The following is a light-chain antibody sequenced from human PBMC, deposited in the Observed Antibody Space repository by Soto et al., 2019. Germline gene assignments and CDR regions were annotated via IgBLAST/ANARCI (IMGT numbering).Light chain of an antibody. Sequence: DIQLTHSPSTLSVSLGDRVTITCRASQTISSWLAWYQQKPGKAPKLLIYKASTLKSGAPSRFSGSGSGTEFTLTISSLQPDDFATYYCQHYNSYSEAFGQGTKVDIK. CDR3: QHYNSYSEA. CDR1: QTISSW. J-gene: IGKJ1*01. CDR2: KAS. V-gene: IGKV1-5*03.